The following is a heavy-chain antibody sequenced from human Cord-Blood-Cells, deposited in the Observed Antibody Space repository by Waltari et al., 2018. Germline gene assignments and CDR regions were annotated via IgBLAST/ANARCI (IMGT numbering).Heavy chain of an antibody. D-gene: IGHD3-22*01. CDR2: IKQDRIEK. V-gene: IGHV3-7*01. Sequence: EVLLVESGGAVVQPGGSLRLSCAAPAFPFSSYGSSWVRQAPGKGLEWVDNIKQDRIEKYYVDAVKGRFTICRDNAKNSLYLQMNSLRAEDTAVYYCASEVVITDYWGQGTLVTISS. CDR3: ASEVVITDY. J-gene: IGHJ4*02. CDR1: AFPFSSYG.